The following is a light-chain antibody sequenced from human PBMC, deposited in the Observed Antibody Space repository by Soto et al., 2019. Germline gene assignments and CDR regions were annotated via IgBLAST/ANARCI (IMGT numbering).Light chain of an antibody. CDR3: QQYVHWPPGA. CDR2: DTS. CDR1: QSVSSS. V-gene: IGKV3-15*01. Sequence: PGERVTLSCRASQSVSSSLAWYQQRPGQAPRLLIYDTSTRAACIAARFSGSGSGTEFTLTIRSLQSEDSAVYYCQQYVHWPPGAFGQGTTVEIK. J-gene: IGKJ1*01.